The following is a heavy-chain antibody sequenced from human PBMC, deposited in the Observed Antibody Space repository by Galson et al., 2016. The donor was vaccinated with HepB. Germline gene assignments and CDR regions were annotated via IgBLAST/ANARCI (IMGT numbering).Heavy chain of an antibody. D-gene: IGHD5-12*01. CDR1: GYTFTTYG. CDR2: TSPYDGNT. V-gene: IGHV1-18*04. Sequence: SVKVSCKASGYTFTTYGISWVRQAPGQGLEWMGWTSPYDGNTNYAQKFQGRVTMSTDTSTSTAYMELRSLRSDDTAAYYCAREGNCYDSDFDYWGQGTAVTVSS. J-gene: IGHJ4*02. CDR3: AREGNCYDSDFDY.